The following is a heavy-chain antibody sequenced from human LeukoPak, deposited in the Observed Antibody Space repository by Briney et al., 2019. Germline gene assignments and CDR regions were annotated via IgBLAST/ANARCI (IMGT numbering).Heavy chain of an antibody. CDR1: GFTFSSYG. J-gene: IGHJ4*02. CDR3: ARGPRKITPEYYFDY. D-gene: IGHD4-23*01. V-gene: IGHV3-33*01. Sequence: GRSLRLSCAASGFTFSSYGMHWVRQAPGKGLEWVAVIWYDGSNKYYADSVKGRFTISRDNSKNTLYLQMNSLRAEDTAVYYCARGPRKITPEYYFDYWGQGTLVTVSS. CDR2: IWYDGSNK.